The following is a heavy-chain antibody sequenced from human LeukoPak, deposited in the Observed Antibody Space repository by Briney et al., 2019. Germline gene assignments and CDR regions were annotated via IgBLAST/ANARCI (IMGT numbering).Heavy chain of an antibody. Sequence: GGSLRLSCAASGFTFSSYWVHWVRQAPGKGLVWVSHINGDGSSTSYADSVKGRFTISRDNAKNTLYLQMTSLRVEDTAVYYCAAVVRSGSPFDYWGQGTLVTVSS. J-gene: IGHJ4*02. D-gene: IGHD6-25*01. CDR3: AAVVRSGSPFDY. CDR2: INGDGSST. V-gene: IGHV3-74*01. CDR1: GFTFSSYW.